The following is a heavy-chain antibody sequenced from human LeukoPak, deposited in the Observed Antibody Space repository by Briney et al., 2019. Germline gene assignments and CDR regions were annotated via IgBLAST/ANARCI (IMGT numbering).Heavy chain of an antibody. V-gene: IGHV3-23*01. D-gene: IGHD5-24*01. CDR2: ISVRGGGT. J-gene: IGHJ3*02. CDR3: ASTGGYKNAFDI. Sequence: PGGSLRLSCAAAGFTFSSYAMGSGRQAPGRGLGRGSAISVRGGGTNYADSVRGRFTISRDNAKNSLYLQMNSLRVDDTAMYYCASTGGYKNAFDIWGRGTMVTVSS. CDR1: GFTFSSYA.